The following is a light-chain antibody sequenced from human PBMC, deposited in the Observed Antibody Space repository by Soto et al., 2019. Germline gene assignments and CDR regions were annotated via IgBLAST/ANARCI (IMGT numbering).Light chain of an antibody. CDR1: SSNIGAGYD. CDR2: GNN. CDR3: QSYDISLTVWV. Sequence: QSVLTQPPSVSGAPGQRVTISCTGSSSNIGAGYDVHWYQQLPGTAPKLLIFGNNNRPSGVPDRISGSKSGTSASLAITGLQAEDEADYFCQSYDISLTVWVFGGGTKVTVL. J-gene: IGLJ3*02. V-gene: IGLV1-40*01.